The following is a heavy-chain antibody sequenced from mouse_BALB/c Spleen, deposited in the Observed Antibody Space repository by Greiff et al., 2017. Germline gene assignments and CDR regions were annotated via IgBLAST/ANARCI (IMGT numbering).Heavy chain of an antibody. CDR2: IYPSDSYT. J-gene: IGHJ4*01. CDR1: GYTFTSYW. V-gene: IGHV1-69*02. CDR3: TRGKDYAMDY. Sequence: QVQLKQPGAELVRPGASVKLSCNASGYTFTSYWINWVKQRPGQGLEWIGNIYPSDSYTNYNQKFKDKATLTVDKSSSTAYMQLSSPTSEDSAVYYCTRGKDYAMDYWGQGTSVTVSS.